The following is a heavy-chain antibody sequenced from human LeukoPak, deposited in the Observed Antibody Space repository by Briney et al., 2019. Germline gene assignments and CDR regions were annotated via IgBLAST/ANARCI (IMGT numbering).Heavy chain of an antibody. D-gene: IGHD2-15*01. CDR3: ARSGSDDIVVVVAALGDAFDI. CDR2: IYPGDSDT. CDR1: GYSFTSYW. Sequence: GESPKISCKGSGYSFTSYWIGWVRQMPGKGLEWMGIIYPGDSDTRYSPSFQGQVTISADKSISTAYLQWSSLKASDTAMYYCARSGSDDIVVVVAALGDAFDIWGQGTMVTVSS. J-gene: IGHJ3*02. V-gene: IGHV5-51*01.